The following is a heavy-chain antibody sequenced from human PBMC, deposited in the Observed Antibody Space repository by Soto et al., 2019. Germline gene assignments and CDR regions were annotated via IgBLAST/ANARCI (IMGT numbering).Heavy chain of an antibody. CDR1: GYTFTGYY. CDR3: ARDGGSTPIAEYFQH. J-gene: IGHJ1*01. D-gene: IGHD1-26*01. Sequence: QVQLVQSGAAVKKPGASVKVSCKASGYTFTGYYMPWVRQAPGQGLEWMGWINPNSGGTNYAQKFQGRVTMTRDTSISTAYMERSRLRSDDTAVYYCARDGGSTPIAEYFQHWGQGTLVTVSS. V-gene: IGHV1-2*02. CDR2: INPNSGGT.